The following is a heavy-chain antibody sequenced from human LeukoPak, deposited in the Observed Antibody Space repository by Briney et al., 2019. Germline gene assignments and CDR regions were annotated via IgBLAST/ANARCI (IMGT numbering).Heavy chain of an antibody. CDR3: ARTKRGTGYFPLYYYGMDV. CDR2: IYYSGSN. D-gene: IGHD3-9*01. J-gene: IGHJ6*02. V-gene: IGHV4-59*08. CDR1: GGSITSYY. Sequence: SETLSLTCTVSGGSITSYYWSWIRQPPGKGLEWIGYIYYSGSNSYNPSLKSRVTMSVDTSKNQFSLKLTSVTAADTAVYYCARTKRGTGYFPLYYYGMDVWSQGTTVTVSS.